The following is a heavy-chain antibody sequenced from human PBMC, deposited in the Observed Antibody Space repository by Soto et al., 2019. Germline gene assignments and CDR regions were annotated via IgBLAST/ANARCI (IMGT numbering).Heavy chain of an antibody. Sequence: VNVDRKATGYAFTRYVIDWVRKSTVQGLEWMGWMNPNSGNTGYAQKFQGRVTMTRNTSISTAYVELSSLSSEDTAVYYCARVIWRRSMIRGARLVRWLDPSGQGSLLTVHS. CDR1: GYAFTRYV. CDR3: ARVIWRRSMIRGARLVRWLDP. CDR2: MNPNSGNT. D-gene: IGHD3-10*01. J-gene: IGHJ5*02. V-gene: IGHV1-8*01.